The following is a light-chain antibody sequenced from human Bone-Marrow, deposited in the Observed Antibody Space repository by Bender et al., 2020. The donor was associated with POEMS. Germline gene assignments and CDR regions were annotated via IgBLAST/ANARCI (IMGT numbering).Light chain of an antibody. CDR2: GYN. CDR1: SSNTGSGYD. Sequence: QSVLTQPPSVSGAPGQRVTISCTGSSSNTGSGYDINWYQHLPGTAPKLLIYGYNNRPSGFSHRFSGSKSGNTASLAITGLQAEDEGDYYCQSYDNSLGGWVFGGGTKLTVL. J-gene: IGLJ3*02. V-gene: IGLV1-40*01. CDR3: QSYDNSLGGWV.